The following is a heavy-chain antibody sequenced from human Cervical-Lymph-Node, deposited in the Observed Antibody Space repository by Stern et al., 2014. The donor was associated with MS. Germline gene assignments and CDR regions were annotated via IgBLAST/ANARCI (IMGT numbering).Heavy chain of an antibody. CDR2: ISPKTGSA. J-gene: IGHJ4*02. CDR3: ARDRGSYSDY. V-gene: IGHV1-2*02. CDR1: GYTFTAYF. Sequence: VQLVESGAEVERPGASVKVSCKASGYTFTAYFLHWVRPAPGQGLEWMRWISPKTGSAPYAQKFQDRVTMTRNTSINTGYMEVSSLRSDDTAVYYCARDRGSYSDYWGQGTLVAVSS. D-gene: IGHD1-26*01.